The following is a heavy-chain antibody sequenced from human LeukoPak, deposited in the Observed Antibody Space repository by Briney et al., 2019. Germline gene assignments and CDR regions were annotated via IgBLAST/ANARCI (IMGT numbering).Heavy chain of an antibody. CDR2: ISDTGGST. D-gene: IGHD6-19*01. CDR1: GFTSSSYV. Sequence: PGGSLRLSCVASGFTSSSYVMNWVRQAPGKGLEWVSAISDTGGSTYYADSVRGRFTISRDNSKNTLYLQMNSLRAEDTAVYYCAKGSSGWDFDYWGQGTLVTVSS. CDR3: AKGSSGWDFDY. V-gene: IGHV3-23*01. J-gene: IGHJ4*02.